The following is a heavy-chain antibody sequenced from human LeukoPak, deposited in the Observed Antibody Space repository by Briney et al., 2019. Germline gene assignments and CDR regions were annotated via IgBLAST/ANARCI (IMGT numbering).Heavy chain of an antibody. CDR3: ATDLMGGVYTYFDY. CDR2: MNPNSGNT. Sequence: ASVKVSCKASGYTFTSYDINWVRQATGQGLEWMGWMNPNSGNTGYAQKFQGRVTMTEDTSTDTAYMELSSLRSEDTAVYYCATDLMGGVYTYFDYWGQGTLVTVSS. J-gene: IGHJ4*02. D-gene: IGHD2-2*02. CDR1: GYTFTSYD. V-gene: IGHV1-8*01.